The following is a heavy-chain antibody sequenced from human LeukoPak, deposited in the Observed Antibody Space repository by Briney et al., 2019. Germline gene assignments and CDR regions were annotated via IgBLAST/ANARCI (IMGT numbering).Heavy chain of an antibody. V-gene: IGHV5-51*01. J-gene: IGHJ4*02. D-gene: IGHD2-21*01. CDR2: IYPGPGAGPGGSNP. CDR1: GYTFTSYW. Sequence: GESLKISCKSSGYTFTSYWIGWVRQMPGKGLEWMGIIYPGPGAGPGGSNPIYNPSFQGQGSISADNSITTAYLQWSSLKASDTAIYYCARHSTRPNWYSPIDYWGQGTLVTVSS. CDR3: ARHSTRPNWYSPIDY.